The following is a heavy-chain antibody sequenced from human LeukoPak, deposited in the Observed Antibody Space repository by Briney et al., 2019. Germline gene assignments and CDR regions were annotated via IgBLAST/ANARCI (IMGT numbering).Heavy chain of an antibody. D-gene: IGHD5-18*01. V-gene: IGHV3-43*02. CDR2: ISGDGGST. CDR3: AKDIGDTAMVDY. J-gene: IGHJ4*02. CDR1: GFTLDDYA. Sequence: GGSLRLSCAASGFTLDDYAMHSVRQAPGKGLEWVSLISGDGGSTYYADSVKGRFTISRDNSKNSLYLQMNSLRTEDAALYYCAKDIGDTAMVDYWGQGTLVTVSS.